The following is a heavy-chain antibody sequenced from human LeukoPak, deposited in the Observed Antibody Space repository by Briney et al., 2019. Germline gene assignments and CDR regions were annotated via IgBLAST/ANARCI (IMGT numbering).Heavy chain of an antibody. V-gene: IGHV4-59*01. CDR2: IYYSGST. D-gene: IGHD3-9*01. CDR1: GGSISSYY. CDR3: ARASWDILTGYYVDY. Sequence: PSETLSLTCTVSGGSISSYYWSWIRQPPGKGLEWIGYIYYSGSTNYNPSLKSRVTISVDTSKNQFSLKLSSVTAADTAVYYCARASWDILTGYYVDYWGQGTLVTVSS. J-gene: IGHJ4*02.